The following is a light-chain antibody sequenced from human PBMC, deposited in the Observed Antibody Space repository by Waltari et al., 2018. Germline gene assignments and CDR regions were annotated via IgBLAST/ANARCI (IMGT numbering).Light chain of an antibody. J-gene: IGKJ4*01. CDR3: QQSFILPLT. CDR2: SAS. CDR1: QSVSTY. V-gene: IGKV1-39*01. Sequence: MTQSPATLSVSPGERATLSCRASQSVSTYLNWYQKKPGKAPNLLIYSASALQSGIPTRFRGSGSGTDFTLTIHSLQREDFATYYCQQSFILPLTFGGGTKVEIK.